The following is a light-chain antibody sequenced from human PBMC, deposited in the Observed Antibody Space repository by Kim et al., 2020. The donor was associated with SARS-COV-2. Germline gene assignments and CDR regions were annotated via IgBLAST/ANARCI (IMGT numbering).Light chain of an antibody. Sequence: SPGERAPLSCRASQSVSSYLAWYQQKPGQAPRLLIYDASNRATGIPARFSGSGSGTDFTLTISSLELEDFAVYYCQQRSNWPPMYTFGQGTKLEI. CDR3: QQRSNWPPMYT. CDR2: DAS. CDR1: QSVSSY. V-gene: IGKV3-11*01. J-gene: IGKJ2*01.